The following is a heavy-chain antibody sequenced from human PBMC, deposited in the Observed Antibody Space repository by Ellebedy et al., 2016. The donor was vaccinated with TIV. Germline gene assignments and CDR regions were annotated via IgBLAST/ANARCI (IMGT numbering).Heavy chain of an antibody. J-gene: IGHJ4*02. CDR1: GFTFSSYA. V-gene: IGHV3-23*01. D-gene: IGHD2-2*02. Sequence: PGGSLRLSCVASGFTFSSYAMSWVRQAPGKGLDWVSAISGTGSSTTHYADSVKGRFTISRDNSKNTLYLQMNSLRADDTAVYYCARSPYTGYSDLGFDYWGQGSLVTVSS. CDR2: ISGTGSSTT. CDR3: ARSPYTGYSDLGFDY.